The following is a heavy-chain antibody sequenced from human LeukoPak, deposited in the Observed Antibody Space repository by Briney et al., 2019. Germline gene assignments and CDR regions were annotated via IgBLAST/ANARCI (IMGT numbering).Heavy chain of an antibody. Sequence: PGGSLRLSCAASGFSFSDYEMNWVRQSPAKELEWVSNISPNGGTKYYAGSVKGRFTISRDNAKNSLYLQMNSLRAEDTGVYFCSKLAVASADSWGQGTLVTVSS. CDR1: GFSFSDYE. D-gene: IGHD6-19*01. CDR2: ISPNGGTK. V-gene: IGHV3-48*03. CDR3: SKLAVASADS. J-gene: IGHJ4*02.